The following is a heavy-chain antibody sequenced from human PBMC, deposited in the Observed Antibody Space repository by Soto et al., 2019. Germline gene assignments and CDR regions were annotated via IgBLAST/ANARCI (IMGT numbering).Heavy chain of an antibody. CDR3: VSQRTSVLTQAYFDY. Sequence: SETLSVTCTVSGGSVSHSNYYWGWIRQSPGKRLEWIGGVDYRGRSCCKSSVKSRVTISVDTSKNQFSLNLNSVTASDTAVYFCVSQRTSVLTQAYFDYWGPGALVTVSS. D-gene: IGHD2-8*01. CDR2: VDYRGRS. J-gene: IGHJ4*02. V-gene: IGHV4-39*01. CDR1: GGSVSHSNYY.